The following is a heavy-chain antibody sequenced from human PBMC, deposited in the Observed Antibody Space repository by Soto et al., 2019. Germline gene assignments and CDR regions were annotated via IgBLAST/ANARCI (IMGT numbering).Heavy chain of an antibody. CDR3: AKDKGLRGSSYFGD. Sequence: EVQLRQSGGGVVQPGGSLRLSCVASGFSFNNYAMTWVRQGPGKGLEWVSGISGSGDGTYYADSVKDRFSVSRDKSTSTVHLQMSSLRVEDTAVYYCAKDKGLRGSSYFGDWGQGALVIVSS. CDR1: GFSFNNYA. J-gene: IGHJ4*02. CDR2: ISGSGDGT. D-gene: IGHD3-16*01. V-gene: IGHV3-23*01.